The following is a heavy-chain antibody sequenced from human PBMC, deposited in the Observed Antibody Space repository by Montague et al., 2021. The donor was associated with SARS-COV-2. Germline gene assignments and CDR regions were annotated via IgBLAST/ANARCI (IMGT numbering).Heavy chain of an antibody. D-gene: IGHD3-3*02. CDR1: GGSISSGSYY. V-gene: IGHV4-61*02. CDR3: AREPFSPLYYYYYGMDV. J-gene: IGHJ6*02. Sequence: TLSLTCTVSGGSISSGSYYWSWIRQPAGKGLEWIGRIYTSGSTNYNPSLKSRVTISVDTSKNQFPLKLSSVTAADTAVYYCAREPFSPLYYYYYGMDVWGQGTTVTVSS. CDR2: IYTSGST.